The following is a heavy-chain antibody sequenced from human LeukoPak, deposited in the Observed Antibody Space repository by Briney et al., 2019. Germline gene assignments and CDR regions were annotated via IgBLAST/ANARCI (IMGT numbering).Heavy chain of an antibody. V-gene: IGHV3-7*01. CDR2: IKQEGSEK. J-gene: IGHJ3*02. CDR3: ARVAWGDYYDSSGYYYGGAFDI. D-gene: IGHD3-22*01. CDR1: GFTFSSYW. Sequence: GGSLRLSCAASGFTFSSYWMSWVRQAPGKGLEWVANIKQEGSEKCYVDSVKVRFTISRDNAKSSLSLQMNSLRAEDPAVSSCARVAWGDYYDSSGYYYGGAFDIWRQGTMVTVSS.